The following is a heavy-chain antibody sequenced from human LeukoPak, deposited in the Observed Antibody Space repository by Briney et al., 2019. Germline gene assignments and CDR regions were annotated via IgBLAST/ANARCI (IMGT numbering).Heavy chain of an antibody. Sequence: GGSLRLSCAASGFTFDDYAMHWVRQAPGEGLECVSLISGDGGSPYYAHSVKGRFTISRDNSKNSLYLQMNSLRTEDTALYYCAKDPTAYGSGSYYNPYYYYYYGMDVWGQGTTVTDSS. CDR2: ISGDGGSP. D-gene: IGHD3-10*01. V-gene: IGHV3-43*02. J-gene: IGHJ6*01. CDR1: GFTFDDYA. CDR3: AKDPTAYGSGSYYNPYYYYYYGMDV.